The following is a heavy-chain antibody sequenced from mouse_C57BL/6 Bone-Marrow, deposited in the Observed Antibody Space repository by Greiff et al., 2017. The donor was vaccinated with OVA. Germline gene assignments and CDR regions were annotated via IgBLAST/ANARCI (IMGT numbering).Heavy chain of an antibody. J-gene: IGHJ3*01. Sequence: VQLQQPGAELVRPGTSVKLSCKASGYTFTSYWMHWVKQRPGQGLEWIGVIDPSDSYTNYNQKFKGNATLTVDTSSITAYMQLSSLTSEDSAVYYCARWAYYGPFAYWGQGTLVTVSA. D-gene: IGHD1-1*01. V-gene: IGHV1-59*01. CDR2: IDPSDSYT. CDR1: GYTFTSYW. CDR3: ARWAYYGPFAY.